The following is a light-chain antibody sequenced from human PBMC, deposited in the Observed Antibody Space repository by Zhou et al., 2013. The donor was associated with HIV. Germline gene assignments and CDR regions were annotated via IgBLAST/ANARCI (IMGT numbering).Light chain of an antibody. CDR2: AAS. CDR1: QDIRSY. V-gene: IGKV1-8*01. CDR3: QQYYDYPWT. J-gene: IGKJ1*01. Sequence: AIRMTQSPSSFSASTGDRVTITCRASQDIRSYLAWYQQRPGKAPKLLINAASTLESEVPSRFSGSGSGTNFTLAISCLQSEDSATYYCQQYYDYPWTFGQGTKVDIK.